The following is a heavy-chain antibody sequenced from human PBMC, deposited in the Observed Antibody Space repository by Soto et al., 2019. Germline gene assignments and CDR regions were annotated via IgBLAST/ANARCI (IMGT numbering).Heavy chain of an antibody. J-gene: IGHJ5*02. Sequence: QVQLQQWGAGLLKPSETLSLTCAVYGGSFSGYYWSWIRQPPGKGLEWIGEINHSGSTNYNPSLKNRAPISPYTPKNHFSLRLSSVPAAAAAVYYCAGGLPFYDILAGYSAWGQGTLVTVSS. CDR2: INHSGST. D-gene: IGHD3-9*01. V-gene: IGHV4-34*01. CDR1: GGSFSGYY. CDR3: AGGLPFYDILAGYSA.